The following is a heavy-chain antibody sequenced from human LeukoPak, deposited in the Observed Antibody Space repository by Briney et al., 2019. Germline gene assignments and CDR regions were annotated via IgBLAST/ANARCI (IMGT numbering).Heavy chain of an antibody. CDR2: ISGTGGST. CDR1: GFTFSSYA. V-gene: IGHV3-23*01. CDR3: AKYTNLHGSGTRFDY. J-gene: IGHJ4*02. D-gene: IGHD3-10*01. Sequence: GGSLRLSCAASGFTFSSYAMTWVRQAPGKGLEWVSAISGTGGSTYYADSVKGRFTISRDNSKNTLYLQMNSLRAEDTAVYYCAKYTNLHGSGTRFDYWGQGTLVTVSS.